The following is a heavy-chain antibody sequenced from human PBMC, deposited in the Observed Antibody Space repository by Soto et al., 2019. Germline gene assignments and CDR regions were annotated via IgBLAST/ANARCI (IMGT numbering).Heavy chain of an antibody. CDR2: IFPSDSDT. V-gene: IGHV5-51*01. CDR3: ARKDKSGYFNWFDP. J-gene: IGHJ5*02. Sequence: GESLKISCRTSGYKFTSYWIAWVRQMPGKGLEWMGIIFPSDSDTRYSPSFQGQVTISADRSTSTVFLQWASLKASDTAVYFCARKDKSGYFNWFDPGGQGTLVTGSS. D-gene: IGHD3-22*01. CDR1: GYKFTSYW.